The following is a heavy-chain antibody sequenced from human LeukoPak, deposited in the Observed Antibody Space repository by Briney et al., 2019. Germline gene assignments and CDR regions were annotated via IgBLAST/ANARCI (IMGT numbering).Heavy chain of an antibody. J-gene: IGHJ6*03. CDR3: ARSVSQIAARPQHYYMDV. V-gene: IGHV4-59*01. D-gene: IGHD6-6*01. CDR1: GGSFSGYY. Sequence: PSETLSLTCAVYGGSFSGYYWSWIRQPPGKGLEWIGYIYYSGSTNYNPSLKSRVTISVDTSKNQFSLKLSSVTAADTAVYYCARSVSQIAARPQHYYMDVWGKGTTVTVSS. CDR2: IYYSGST.